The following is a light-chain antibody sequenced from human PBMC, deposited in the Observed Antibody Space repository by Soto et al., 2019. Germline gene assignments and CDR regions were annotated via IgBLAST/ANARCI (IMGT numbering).Light chain of an antibody. CDR3: SSYTTVSTVV. CDR2: EVS. V-gene: IGLV2-14*01. Sequence: QAVVIQSASVSGSPGQSITISCTGTSSDIGVYNYLSWYQQRPGSAPKLLIYEVSNRPSGVSNRFSGSKSGNTASLTISGLQPEDEADYYCSSYTTVSTVVFGGGTKLTVL. CDR1: SSDIGVYNY. J-gene: IGLJ3*02.